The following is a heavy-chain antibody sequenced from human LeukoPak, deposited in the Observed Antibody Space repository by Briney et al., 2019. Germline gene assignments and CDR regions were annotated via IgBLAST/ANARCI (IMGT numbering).Heavy chain of an antibody. J-gene: IGHJ4*02. V-gene: IGHV3-15*01. Sequence: PGGSLRLSCVASEVTFSNTWMNWVRQAPGKGLEWVGRIKSKTDGGTTDYAAPVKGRFTILRDDSKNTVYLQMNSLKTEDTAVYFCTTVTVCTGSGCPGAFNYWGQGTLVTVSS. D-gene: IGHD6-19*01. CDR2: IKSKTDGGTT. CDR1: EVTFSNTW. CDR3: TTVTVCTGSGCPGAFNY.